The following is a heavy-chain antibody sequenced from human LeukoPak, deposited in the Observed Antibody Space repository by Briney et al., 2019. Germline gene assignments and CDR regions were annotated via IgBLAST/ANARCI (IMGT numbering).Heavy chain of an antibody. V-gene: IGHV4-4*02. CDR2: ISLTGLT. D-gene: IGHD2-8*01. Sequence: PSETLSLTCGVSGGSISNTNWWSWVRQPPGQGLEWIGEISLTGLTHYNPSLESRVTASLDKSKNQLPLNLTSVTAADTAVYYCSRENGAFSPFGYWGQGILVTVLS. CDR1: GGSISNTNW. CDR3: SRENGAFSPFGY. J-gene: IGHJ4*02.